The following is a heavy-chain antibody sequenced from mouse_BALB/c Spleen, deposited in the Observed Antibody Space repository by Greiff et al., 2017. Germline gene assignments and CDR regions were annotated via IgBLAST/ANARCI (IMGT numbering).Heavy chain of an antibody. V-gene: IGHV1-69*02. Sequence: VQLQQPGAELVRPGASVKLSCKASGYTFTSYWINWVKQRPGQGLEWIGNIYPSDSYTNYNQKFKDKATLTVDKSSSTAYMQLSSPTSEDSAVYYCTRSLLLRLLGGFAYWGQGTLVTVSA. J-gene: IGHJ3*01. D-gene: IGHD1-2*01. CDR2: IYPSDSYT. CDR1: GYTFTSYW. CDR3: TRSLLLRLLGGFAY.